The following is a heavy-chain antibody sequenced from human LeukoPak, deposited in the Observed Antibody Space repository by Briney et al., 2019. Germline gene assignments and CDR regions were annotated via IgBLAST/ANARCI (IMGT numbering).Heavy chain of an antibody. CDR1: GFTFSSYE. CDR2: ISSGSTI. V-gene: IGHV3-48*03. Sequence: GGSLRLSCAASGFTFSSYEMNWVRQAPGKGLEWVSYISSGSTIYYAHSVKGRFTISRDNAKNSLYLQMNSLRAEDTAVYYCAELGITMIGGVWGKGTTVTISS. CDR3: AELGITMIGGV. D-gene: IGHD3-10*02. J-gene: IGHJ6*04.